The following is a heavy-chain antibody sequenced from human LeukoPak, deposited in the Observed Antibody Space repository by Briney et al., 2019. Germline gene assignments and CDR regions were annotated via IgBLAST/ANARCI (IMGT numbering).Heavy chain of an antibody. CDR2: ISSRSSYR. Sequence: GGSLRLSCAASGFTLSSYSMNWVRQAPGKGLEWVSSISSRSSYRYYADSMKGRFTISRDNAKNSLYLQMNSLRAEDTAVYYCARATQYCSGGSCYDTWFDPWGQGTLVTVSS. V-gene: IGHV3-21*01. D-gene: IGHD2-15*01. CDR3: ARATQYCSGGSCYDTWFDP. J-gene: IGHJ5*02. CDR1: GFTLSSYS.